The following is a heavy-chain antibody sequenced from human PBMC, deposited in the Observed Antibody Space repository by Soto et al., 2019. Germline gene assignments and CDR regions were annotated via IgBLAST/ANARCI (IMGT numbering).Heavy chain of an antibody. J-gene: IGHJ6*02. V-gene: IGHV4-59*01. CDR3: ARGEDAFFYYGLDV. CDR1: GGSITSSY. CDR2: IYDTGISGYTPST. Sequence: QVQLQESGPRLVKPSATLSLTCTVSGGSITSSYWSWIRRPPGKGLEWIAYIYDTGISGYTPSTSYNPSLKSRVTMSVDTSKSQFCLKLTSVTAADTPVYYCARGEDAFFYYGLDVWGQGITVTVSS.